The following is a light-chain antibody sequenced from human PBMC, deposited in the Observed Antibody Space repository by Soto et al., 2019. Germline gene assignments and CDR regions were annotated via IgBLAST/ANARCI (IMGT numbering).Light chain of an antibody. CDR3: YSFAGSTTFSYV. V-gene: IGLV2-23*03. J-gene: IGLJ1*01. CDR1: SSDVVTYNL. Sequence: QSALTQPASVSGSPGQSISTSCTGTSSDVVTYNLVSWYQQHPGKAPTVLIYEGTKRPSGVSNRFSGSKSGNTASLTISGLQTEDEADYYCYSFAGSTTFSYVFGPGTKV. CDR2: EGT.